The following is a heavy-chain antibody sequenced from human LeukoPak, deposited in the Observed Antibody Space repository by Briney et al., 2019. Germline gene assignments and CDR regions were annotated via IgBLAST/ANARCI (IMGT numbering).Heavy chain of an antibody. Sequence: GGSLRLSCAASGFTFSSYWMSWVRQAPGKGLEWVANIKQDGSEKYYVDSVKGRFTISRDNAKNSLYLQMNSLRAEDTAVYYCARDLVRQLAYCGGDCYSPFDPWGQGTLVTVSS. CDR2: IKQDGSEK. D-gene: IGHD2-21*02. CDR1: GFTFSSYW. CDR3: ARDLVRQLAYCGGDCYSPFDP. J-gene: IGHJ5*02. V-gene: IGHV3-7*01.